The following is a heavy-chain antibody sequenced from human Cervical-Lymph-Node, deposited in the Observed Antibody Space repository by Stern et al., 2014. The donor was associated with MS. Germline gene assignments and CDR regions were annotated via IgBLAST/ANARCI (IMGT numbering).Heavy chain of an antibody. V-gene: IGHV1-18*01. Sequence: VQLVESGAEVKKPGASVKVSCRASGYTFTSYGISWVRQAPGQGLEWMGWIRTYNGNTNYAQKCQGRVTMTTDTSTSTAYMELRSLISDDTAVYYCARDIYCSGGTCYFEFFDYWGQGTLVAVS. J-gene: IGHJ4*02. CDR3: ARDIYCSGGTCYFEFFDY. D-gene: IGHD2-15*01. CDR1: GYTFTSYG. CDR2: IRTYNGNT.